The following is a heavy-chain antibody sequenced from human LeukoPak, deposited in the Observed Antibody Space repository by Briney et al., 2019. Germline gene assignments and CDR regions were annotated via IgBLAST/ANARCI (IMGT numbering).Heavy chain of an antibody. V-gene: IGHV3-20*04. CDR1: GFTFDDYG. CDR2: INWNGGST. Sequence: PGGSLRLSCAASGFTFDDYGMSWVRQAPGKGLEWVSGINWNGGSTGYADSVKGRFTISRDNAKNSLYLQMNSLRAEDTAVYYCARERYYYDSSGYQDAFDIWGQGTMVTVSS. D-gene: IGHD3-22*01. J-gene: IGHJ3*02. CDR3: ARERYYYDSSGYQDAFDI.